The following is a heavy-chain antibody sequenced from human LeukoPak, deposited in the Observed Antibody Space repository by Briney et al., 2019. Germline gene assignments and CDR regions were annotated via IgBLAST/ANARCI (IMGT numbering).Heavy chain of an antibody. D-gene: IGHD2-15*01. Sequence: PGKSMRLCWKSAGYRNSIYWSGCGIQIKEKGLEWMGIIYPGDSDTRYSPSFQGQVTISADKSITTAYLQWSSLKASDTAMYYCARQLGSSGDFDYWGQGTLVTVSS. CDR3: ARQLGSSGDFDY. J-gene: IGHJ4*02. CDR2: IYPGDSDT. CDR1: GYRNSIYW. V-gene: IGHV5-51*01.